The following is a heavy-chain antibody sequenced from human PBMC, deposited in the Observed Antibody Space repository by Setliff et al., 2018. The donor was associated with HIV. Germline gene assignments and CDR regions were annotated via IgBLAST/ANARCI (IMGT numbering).Heavy chain of an antibody. CDR3: ARIGDTSGYYFYIFDL. J-gene: IGHJ3*01. V-gene: IGHV5-51*01. Sequence: PGESLKIFCKGSGYGFSSYWIGWVRQMPGKGLEWMGIIYPGDSDVRYSPSFEGQVTISADKSTSTAYLQWTGLKASDTAMYYCARIGDTSGYYFYIFDLWGQGTMVTVSS. CDR2: IYPGDSDV. D-gene: IGHD3-22*01. CDR1: GYGFSSYW.